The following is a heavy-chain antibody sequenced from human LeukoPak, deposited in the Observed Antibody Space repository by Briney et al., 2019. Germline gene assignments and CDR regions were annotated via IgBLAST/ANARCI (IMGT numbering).Heavy chain of an antibody. CDR2: ISAYNGNT. D-gene: IGHD6-13*01. CDR3: ARVGSSTQRGAFDI. Sequence: ASVKVSCKASGGTFSSYAISRVRQAPGQGLEWMGWISAYNGNTNYAQKLQGRVTMTTDTSTSTAYMELRSLRSDDTAVYYCARVGSSTQRGAFDIWGQGTMVTVSS. CDR1: GGTFSSYA. V-gene: IGHV1-18*01. J-gene: IGHJ3*02.